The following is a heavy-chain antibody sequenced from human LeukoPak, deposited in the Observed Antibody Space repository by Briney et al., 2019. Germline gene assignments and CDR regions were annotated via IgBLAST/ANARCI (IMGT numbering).Heavy chain of an antibody. V-gene: IGHV1-69*01. CDR1: GGTFSSYA. CDR3: ARSQVGATLKFDY. CDR2: IIPIFGTA. D-gene: IGHD1-26*01. J-gene: IGHJ4*02. Sequence: GASVKVSCKASGGTFSSYAISWVRQAPGQGLEWMGGIIPIFGTANYAQKFQGRVTITADESTSTAYMELSSLRSEDTAVYYCARSQVGATLKFDYWGQGTLVSVSS.